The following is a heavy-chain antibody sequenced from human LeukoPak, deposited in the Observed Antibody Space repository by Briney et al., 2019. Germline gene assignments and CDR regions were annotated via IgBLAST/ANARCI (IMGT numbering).Heavy chain of an antibody. CDR3: ASDLEDIVVVPAANRPIGAGDY. CDR1: GFTFNSYS. V-gene: IGHV3-30-3*01. Sequence: GGSLRLSCAASGFTFNSYSMHWVRQAPGKGLEWVAVISYDGNNKYYTDSVKGRFTISRDNSKNTLYLQMNSLRAEDTAVYYCASDLEDIVVVPAANRPIGAGDYWGQGTLVTVSS. CDR2: ISYDGNNK. J-gene: IGHJ4*02. D-gene: IGHD2-2*01.